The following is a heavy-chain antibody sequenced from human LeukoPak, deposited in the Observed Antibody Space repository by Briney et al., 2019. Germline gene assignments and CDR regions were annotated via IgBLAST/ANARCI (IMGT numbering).Heavy chain of an antibody. CDR1: GFTFSAYR. J-gene: IGHJ4*02. CDR3: ARDQAYSFDY. Sequence: GGSLRLSCAASGFTFSAYRMKWVRQAPEEGLEWVSYIGRRSSPIYYADSVKGRFTISRDNAKNSLYLQMDSLRAEDTAVYYCARDQAYSFDYWGQGTLVTVSS. V-gene: IGHV3-48*01. D-gene: IGHD4-11*01. CDR2: IGRRSSPI.